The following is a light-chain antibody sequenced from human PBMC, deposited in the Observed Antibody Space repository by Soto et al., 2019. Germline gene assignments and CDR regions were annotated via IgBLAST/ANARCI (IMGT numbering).Light chain of an antibody. Sequence: DIAITQTPLSLSVTPGPPASISCKSSQSLLYRNGRTYLYWYLEKPGQPPQLLIYAVSNRFPGVPDRFSGGGAGTAVTLKISRAEAEDVGVYYCVQTLQFPITCGQGTRVEIK. J-gene: IGKJ5*01. CDR3: VQTLQFPIT. CDR1: QSLLYRNGRTY. CDR2: AVS. V-gene: IGKV2D-29*01.